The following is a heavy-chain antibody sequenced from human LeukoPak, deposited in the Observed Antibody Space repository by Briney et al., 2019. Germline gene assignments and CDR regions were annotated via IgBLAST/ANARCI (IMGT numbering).Heavy chain of an antibody. D-gene: IGHD4-23*01. CDR3: ARDYSDYGGNSRGYGMDV. CDR2: ISSSGSTI. CDR1: GFTFSSYE. J-gene: IGHJ6*02. V-gene: IGHV3-48*03. Sequence: GGSLRLSCAASGFTFSSYEMNWVRQAPGKGLEWVSYISSSGSTIYYADSVKGRFTISRDNAKNSLYLQMNSLRAEDTAVYHCARDYSDYGGNSRGYGMDVWGQGTTVTVSS.